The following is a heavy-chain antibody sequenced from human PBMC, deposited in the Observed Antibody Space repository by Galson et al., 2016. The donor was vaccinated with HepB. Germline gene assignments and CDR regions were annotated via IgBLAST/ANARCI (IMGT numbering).Heavy chain of an antibody. V-gene: IGHV4-61*01. J-gene: IGHJ6*02. CDR2: IYYSGST. D-gene: IGHD2-15*01. CDR3: ARAERYCSGGSCYSGKYYYYGRDV. Sequence: LSLTCTVSGGSVSSGSYYWSWIRQPPGKGLEWIGYIYYSGSTNYNPSLKSRVTISLDTSKDQFSLKLSSVTAADTAVYYCARAERYCSGGSCYSGKYYYYGRDVWGQGTTVTVSS. CDR1: GGSVSSGSYY.